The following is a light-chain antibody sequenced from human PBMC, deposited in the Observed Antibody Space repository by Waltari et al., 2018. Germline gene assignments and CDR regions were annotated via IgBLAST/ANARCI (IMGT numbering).Light chain of an antibody. J-gene: IGLJ2*01. CDR2: SNN. V-gene: IGLV1-44*01. CDR3: AAWDDSLNGVV. CDR1: SSNIARHT. Sequence: QSVLTQPPSASGTPGPSVTISCPGSSSNIARHTVNWYQQLPGPAPKLLIYSNNQRPSGVPDRFSGSKSGTSASLAISGLQSEDEADYYCAAWDDSLNGVVFGGGTKLTVL.